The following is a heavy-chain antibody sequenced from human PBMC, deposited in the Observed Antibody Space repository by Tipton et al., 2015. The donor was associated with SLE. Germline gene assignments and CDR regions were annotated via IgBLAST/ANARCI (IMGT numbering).Heavy chain of an antibody. CDR1: GGTFSSYA. CDR2: IIPIFGTA. J-gene: IGHJ4*02. CDR3: ARVGIAAAGRKGFDY. Sequence: QSGPEVKKPGSSVKVSCKASGGTFSSYAISWVRQAPGQGLEWMGGIIPIFGTANYAQKFQGRVTITTDESTSTAYMELSSLRSEDTAVYYCARVGIAAAGRKGFDYWGQGTLVTVSS. V-gene: IGHV1-69*05. D-gene: IGHD6-13*01.